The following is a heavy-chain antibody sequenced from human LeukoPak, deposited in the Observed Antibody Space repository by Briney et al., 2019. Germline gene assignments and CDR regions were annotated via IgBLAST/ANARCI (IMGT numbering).Heavy chain of an antibody. Sequence: GGSLRLSCAASGFMFDNYWMHWVRQAPGKGLEWVASIYLSGNFISYADSVKGRFTISRDNANNSVYLQMSSLTVDDTAVYYCAREFNVIGNFDYWGQGTLVTVSS. D-gene: IGHD3-10*01. CDR1: GFMFDNYW. CDR2: IYLSGNFI. CDR3: AREFNVIGNFDY. V-gene: IGHV3-21*01. J-gene: IGHJ4*02.